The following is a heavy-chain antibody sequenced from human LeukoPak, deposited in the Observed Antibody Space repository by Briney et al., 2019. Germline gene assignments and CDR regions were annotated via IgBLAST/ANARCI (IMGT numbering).Heavy chain of an antibody. CDR1: GGSISSYY. Sequence: SETLSLTCTVSGGSISSYYWSWIRQPPGKGLEWIGYIFYSGSTNYNPSLKSRVTISVDTSKNQFSLKLSSVTAADTAVYYCARDTMVRGVNWFDPWGQGTLVTVSS. V-gene: IGHV4-59*01. J-gene: IGHJ5*02. CDR2: IFYSGST. D-gene: IGHD3-10*01. CDR3: ARDTMVRGVNWFDP.